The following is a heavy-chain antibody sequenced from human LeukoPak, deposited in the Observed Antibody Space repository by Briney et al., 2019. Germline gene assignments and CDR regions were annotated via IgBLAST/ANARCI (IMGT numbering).Heavy chain of an antibody. Sequence: GGSLRLSCAASGFTFSSYSMNWVRQAPGKGLEWVSSISSSSSYIYYADSVKGRFTISRDNAKNSLYLQMNSLRAEDTAVYYCASPLSWYSSGWYGYWGQGTLATVSS. CDR3: ASPLSWYSSGWYGY. CDR1: GFTFSSYS. J-gene: IGHJ4*02. V-gene: IGHV3-21*01. CDR2: ISSSSSYI. D-gene: IGHD6-19*01.